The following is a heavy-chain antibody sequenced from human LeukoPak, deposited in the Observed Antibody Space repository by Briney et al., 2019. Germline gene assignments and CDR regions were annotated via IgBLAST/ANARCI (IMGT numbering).Heavy chain of an antibody. CDR3: AKEGCSSTSCPGNYYYYYYMDV. V-gene: IGHV3-23*01. CDR1: GFTFSSYG. CDR2: ISGSDGST. J-gene: IGHJ6*03. D-gene: IGHD2-2*01. Sequence: PGGTLRLSCAASGFTFSSYGMRWVPQAPGKGLEWVSAISGSDGSTYYADSLKGRFTISRDNYKNTLYLQMNSLRAEDTAVYYCAKEGCSSTSCPGNYYYYYYMDVWGKGTTVTISS.